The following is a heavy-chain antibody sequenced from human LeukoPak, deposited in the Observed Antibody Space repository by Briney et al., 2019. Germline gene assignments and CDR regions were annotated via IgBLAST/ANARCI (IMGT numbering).Heavy chain of an antibody. CDR3: AKDRGYCSSTSCYATWVLDY. V-gene: IGHV3-23*01. CDR2: ISGSGGST. CDR1: GFTFSSYA. D-gene: IGHD2-2*01. J-gene: IGHJ4*02. Sequence: GGSLRLSCAASGFTFSSYAMSWVRQAPGKGLEWVSAISGSGGSTYYADSVKGRFTISGDNSKNTLYLQMNSLRAEDTAVYYCAKDRGYCSSTSCYATWVLDYWGQGTLVTVSS.